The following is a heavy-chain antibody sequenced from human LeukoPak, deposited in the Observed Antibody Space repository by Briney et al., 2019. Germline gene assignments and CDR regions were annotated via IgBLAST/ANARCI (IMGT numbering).Heavy chain of an antibody. CDR2: TGGDGSRT. J-gene: IGHJ6*02. V-gene: IGHV3-23*01. CDR3: AKYRPGTYYRGPGMDV. CDR1: GFTFSSYA. D-gene: IGHD3-10*01. Sequence: GGSLRLSCAASGFTFSSYAMSSVRQAPGKGLEWVSATGGDGSRTFYADFVKGRFTISRDNSKNTLYLRVDSLRAEDTAVYYCAKYRPGTYYRGPGMDVWGQGTTVTVSS.